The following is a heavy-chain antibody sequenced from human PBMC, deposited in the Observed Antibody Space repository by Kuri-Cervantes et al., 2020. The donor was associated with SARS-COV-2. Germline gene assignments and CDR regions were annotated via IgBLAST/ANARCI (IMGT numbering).Heavy chain of an antibody. V-gene: IGHV4-39*01. CDR2: ILYNGNT. J-gene: IGHJ5*02. CDR3: ARHQLVIPAADPYNYFDP. D-gene: IGHD2-2*01. Sequence: SETLSLTCTVSRGSIDRSPYYWGWIRQPPGKGLEWIGSILYNGNTHYKASLNSRVTISVDTSKNQFSLRLTSVTAADTAVYYCARHQLVIPAADPYNYFDPWGQGSLVTGSS. CDR1: RGSIDRSPYY.